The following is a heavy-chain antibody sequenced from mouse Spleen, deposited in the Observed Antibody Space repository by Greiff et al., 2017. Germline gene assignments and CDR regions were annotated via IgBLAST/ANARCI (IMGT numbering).Heavy chain of an antibody. D-gene: IGHD2-1*01. CDR3: ARKGGNYGYFDV. Sequence: QVQLKESGAELVRPGASVTLSCKASGYTFTDYEMHWVKQTPVHGLEWIGAIDPETGGTAYDQKFKGKAILTADKSSSTAYMELRSLTSEDSAVYYCARKGGNYGYFDVWGAGTTVTVSS. CDR2: IDPETGGT. V-gene: IGHV1-15*01. CDR1: GYTFTDYE. J-gene: IGHJ1*01.